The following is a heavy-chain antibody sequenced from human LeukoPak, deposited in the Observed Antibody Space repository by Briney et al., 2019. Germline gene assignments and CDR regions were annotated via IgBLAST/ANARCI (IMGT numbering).Heavy chain of an antibody. CDR3: ARRNTGTYYYFDY. Sequence: PGGSLRLSCAASGFTSSSYAMSWVRQAPGKGLEWVSAISGSGGSTNYADSVKGRFTISRDNSKSTLYLQMNSLRAEDTALYYCARRNTGTYYYFDYWGQGTLVTVSS. D-gene: IGHD1-26*01. J-gene: IGHJ4*02. V-gene: IGHV3-23*01. CDR1: GFTSSSYA. CDR2: ISGSGGST.